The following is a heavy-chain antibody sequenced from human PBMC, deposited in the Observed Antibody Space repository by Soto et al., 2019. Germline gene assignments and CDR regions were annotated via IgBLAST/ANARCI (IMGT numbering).Heavy chain of an antibody. D-gene: IGHD2-15*01. J-gene: IGHJ4*02. CDR1: GFTFSGFD. CDR3: ARGQEVGAHFFDS. V-gene: IGHV3-13*01. CDR2: IGTAGDT. Sequence: GGSLRLSCEASGFTFSGFDMHWVRQPTGKGLEWVSTIGTAGDTYYAVSVKGRFTIFRDNAKNSLSLQMNSLRAGDTAVYFCARGQEVGAHFFDSWGQGTQVTVSS.